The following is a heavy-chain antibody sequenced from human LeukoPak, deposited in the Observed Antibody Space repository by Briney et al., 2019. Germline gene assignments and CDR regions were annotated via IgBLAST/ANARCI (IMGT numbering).Heavy chain of an antibody. Sequence: SGTLSLTCTVSGGSISSGDNYWSWIRQAPGKGLEWIGYSYYSGSTYYNPSLKSRVTISVDTSKNQFSLKLSSVTAADTAVYYCARGDLYSSSWYNWGQGTLVTVSS. CDR1: GGSISSGDNY. J-gene: IGHJ4*02. CDR3: ARGDLYSSSWYN. V-gene: IGHV4-30-4*08. CDR2: SYYSGST. D-gene: IGHD6-13*01.